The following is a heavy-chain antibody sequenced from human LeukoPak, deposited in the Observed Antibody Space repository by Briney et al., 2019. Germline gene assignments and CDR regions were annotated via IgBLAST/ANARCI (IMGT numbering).Heavy chain of an antibody. CDR2: IYYSGST. V-gene: IGHV4-39*07. Sequence: PSETLSLTCTVSGGSISSSSYYWGWIRQPPGKGLEWIGSIYYSGSTYYNPSLKSRVTISVDTSKNQFSLKLSSVTAADTAVYYCAKNHMVRGAKRGPAFDIWGQGTMVTVSS. CDR1: GGSISSSSYY. J-gene: IGHJ3*02. D-gene: IGHD3-10*01. CDR3: AKNHMVRGAKRGPAFDI.